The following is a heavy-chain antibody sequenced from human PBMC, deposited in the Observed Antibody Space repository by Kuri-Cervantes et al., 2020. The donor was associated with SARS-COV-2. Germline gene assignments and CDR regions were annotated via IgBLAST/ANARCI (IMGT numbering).Heavy chain of an antibody. J-gene: IGHJ4*02. CDR2: ISYDGNNK. CDR3: AKDGAGAHDF. CDR1: GFTFSSYA. D-gene: IGHD4/OR15-4a*01. Sequence: GESLKISCAASGFTFSSYAMSWVRQAPGKGLEWVAFISYDGNNKKCIASGKGRFTIPRDNSQNKLYLQMRSLRPEDTAMYYCAKDGAGAHDFWGQGTLVTVSS. V-gene: IGHV3-30*18.